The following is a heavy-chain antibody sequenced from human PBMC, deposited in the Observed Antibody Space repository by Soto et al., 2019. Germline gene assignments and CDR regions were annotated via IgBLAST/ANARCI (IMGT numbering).Heavy chain of an antibody. V-gene: IGHV4-39*01. Sequence: SETLSLTCTVSGGSISSSSYYWGWIRQPPGKGLERIGSIYYSGSTYYNPSLKSRVTISVDTSKNQFSLKLSSVTAADTAVYYCARLQGRFLEWLLFGFDPWGHGTLVTVSS. CDR1: GGSISSSSYY. D-gene: IGHD3-3*01. CDR2: IYYSGST. J-gene: IGHJ5*02. CDR3: ARLQGRFLEWLLFGFDP.